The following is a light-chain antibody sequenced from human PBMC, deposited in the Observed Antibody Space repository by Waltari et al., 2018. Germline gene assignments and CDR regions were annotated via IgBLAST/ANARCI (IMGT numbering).Light chain of an antibody. V-gene: IGKV4-1*01. Sequence: DIVLTQSPDSLSVSLGERDTINYKSSLSILHSSENKNQLGWYQQKSGQSPKLLIYGASTREAGVPDRFSGSGSGTDFTLTISSLQTEDVAVYYCQQYYSTPFTFGPGTKVDIK. CDR3: QQYYSTPFT. CDR1: LSILHSSENKNQ. J-gene: IGKJ3*01. CDR2: GAS.